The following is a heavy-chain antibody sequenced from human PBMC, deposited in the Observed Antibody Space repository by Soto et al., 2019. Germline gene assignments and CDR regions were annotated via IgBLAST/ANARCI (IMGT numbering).Heavy chain of an antibody. CDR1: GYTFINYG. CDR3: ARDEVPAANWLDR. CDR2: ISGYNGNT. D-gene: IGHD2-2*01. J-gene: IGHJ5*02. V-gene: IGHV1-18*01. Sequence: ASVTVSCKASGYTFINYGISWVRQAPGQGLEWMGWISGYNGNTKYAEKRQGRVTTTTDTSTTTAFMELRSLRSDDTAVYYCARDEVPAANWLDRWGQGTLVTVSS.